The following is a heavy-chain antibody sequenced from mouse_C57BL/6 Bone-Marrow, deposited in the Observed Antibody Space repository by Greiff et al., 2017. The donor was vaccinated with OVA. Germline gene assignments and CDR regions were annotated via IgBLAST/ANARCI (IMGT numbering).Heavy chain of an antibody. J-gene: IGHJ2*01. CDR2: ISSGGSYT. CDR1: GFTFSSYG. V-gene: IGHV5-6*02. Sequence: EVKVEESGGDLMKPGGSLKLSCAASGFTFSSYGMSWVRQTPDKRLEWVATISSGGSYTYYPDSVKGRFTISRDNAKNTLYLQMSSLKSEDTAMYYCARLACDYWGQGTTLTVSS. CDR3: ARLACDY.